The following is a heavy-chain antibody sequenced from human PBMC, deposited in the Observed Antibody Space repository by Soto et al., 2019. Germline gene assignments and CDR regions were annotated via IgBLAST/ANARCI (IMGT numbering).Heavy chain of an antibody. D-gene: IGHD3-22*01. V-gene: IGHV1-18*01. CDR2: ISPYNADT. CDR3: ARGGYYDSSGARNYHYYGMDV. CDR1: GYTFSSYG. J-gene: IGHJ6*02. Sequence: QAQLVQSGTEVKKPGASVKVSCKATGYTFSSYGITWVRQAPGQGLEWLGWISPYNADTKYAQILQGRVTMTTDTSTRTAYRDMRSLRSDDTAIYYCARGGYYDSSGARNYHYYGMDVWGQGTTVTVSS.